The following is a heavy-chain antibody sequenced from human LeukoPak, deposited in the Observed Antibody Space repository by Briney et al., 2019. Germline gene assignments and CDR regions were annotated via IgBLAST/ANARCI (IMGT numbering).Heavy chain of an antibody. CDR1: GGSISSSSYY. Sequence: SETLSLTCTVPGGSISSSSYYWGWIRQPPGKGLEWIGSIYYSGSTYYNPSLKSRVTISVDTSKNQFSLKLSSVTAADTAVYYCARLRLELFLDYWGQETLVTVSS. V-gene: IGHV4-39*01. J-gene: IGHJ4*02. CDR2: IYYSGST. D-gene: IGHD1-7*01. CDR3: ARLRLELFLDY.